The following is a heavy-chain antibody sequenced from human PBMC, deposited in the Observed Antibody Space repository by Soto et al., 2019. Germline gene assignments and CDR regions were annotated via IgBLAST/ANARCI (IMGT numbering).Heavy chain of an antibody. CDR1: GFAFSRFE. Sequence: GGSLRLSCAASGFAFSRFELHWVRQAPGKGLEWISYISSSGSTAYYASSVEGRFTISRDNANNSVYLQMDSLRAEDTALYYCTRAAWFPYLSFYWGQGALVTVSS. CDR3: TRAAWFPYLSFY. V-gene: IGHV3-48*03. J-gene: IGHJ4*02. D-gene: IGHD3-10*01. CDR2: ISSSGSTA.